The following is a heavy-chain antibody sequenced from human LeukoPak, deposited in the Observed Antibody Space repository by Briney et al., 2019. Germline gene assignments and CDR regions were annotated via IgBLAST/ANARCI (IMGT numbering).Heavy chain of an antibody. CDR2: IYPGDSET. V-gene: IGHV5-51*01. CDR1: GYSFSTYW. J-gene: IGHJ4*02. Sequence: GESLQISCKGSGYSFSTYWIAWVRQVPGKGLEWMGIIYPGDSETRYSPSFQGQVTISADKSISTAYLQWSSLKASDTAMYYCARPTSLAFDYWGQGTQVTVSS. D-gene: IGHD1-1*01. CDR3: ARPTSLAFDY.